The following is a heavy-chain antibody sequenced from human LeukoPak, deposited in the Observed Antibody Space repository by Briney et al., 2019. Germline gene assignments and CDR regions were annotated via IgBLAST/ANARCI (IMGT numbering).Heavy chain of an antibody. Sequence: GGSLRLSCAASGFAFSSYWMSWVRQAPGKGLEWVANIKQDGSEKYYVDSVKGRFTISRDNAKNSLYLQMNSLRAEDTAVYYCARDYYDSSGYYYSYYMDVWGKGTTVTVSS. D-gene: IGHD3-22*01. CDR2: IKQDGSEK. V-gene: IGHV3-7*01. CDR3: ARDYYDSSGYYYSYYMDV. J-gene: IGHJ6*03. CDR1: GFAFSSYW.